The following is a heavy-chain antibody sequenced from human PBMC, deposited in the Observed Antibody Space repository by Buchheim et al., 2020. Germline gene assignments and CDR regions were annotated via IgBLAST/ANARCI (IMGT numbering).Heavy chain of an antibody. CDR1: GGSISSYY. J-gene: IGHJ4*02. CDR3: ARGSIVTGNFDY. CDR2: IYYSGST. D-gene: IGHD1-20*01. V-gene: IGHV4-59*01. Sequence: QVQLQESGPGLVEPSETLSLTCTVSGGSISSYYWSWIRQPPGKGLEWIGYIYYSGSTNYNPSLKSRVTISVDTSKNQFSLKLSSVTAADTAVYYCARGSIVTGNFDYWGQGTL.